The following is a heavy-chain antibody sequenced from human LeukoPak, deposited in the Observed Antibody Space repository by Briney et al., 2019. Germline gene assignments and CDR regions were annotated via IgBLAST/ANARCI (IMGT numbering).Heavy chain of an antibody. CDR1: GFTFSGYP. CDR3: ARDRLDRAAFDI. Sequence: GGSLRLSCAASGFTFSGYPIHWVRQAPGKGLEWVAVISYDGSNKYYADSVRGRFTISRDNSKNTLYLQMNSLRAEDTAVYYCARDRLDRAAFDIWGQGTMVTVSS. D-gene: IGHD2-2*03. CDR2: ISYDGSNK. J-gene: IGHJ3*02. V-gene: IGHV3-30-3*01.